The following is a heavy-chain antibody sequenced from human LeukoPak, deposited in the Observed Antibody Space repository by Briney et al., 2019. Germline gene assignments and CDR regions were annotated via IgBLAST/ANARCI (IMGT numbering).Heavy chain of an antibody. D-gene: IGHD2-15*01. J-gene: IGHJ5*02. Sequence: GGPLRLSCAASGFTFSSYAMSWVRQAPGKGLEWVSAISGSGGSTYYADSVKGRFTISRDNSKNTLYLQMNSLRAEDTAVYYCAKETFCSGGSCYSGPNWFDPWGQGTLVTVSS. V-gene: IGHV3-23*01. CDR3: AKETFCSGGSCYSGPNWFDP. CDR2: ISGSGGST. CDR1: GFTFSSYA.